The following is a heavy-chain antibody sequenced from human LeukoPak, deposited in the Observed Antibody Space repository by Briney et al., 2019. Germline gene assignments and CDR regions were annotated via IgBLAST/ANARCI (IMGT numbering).Heavy chain of an antibody. J-gene: IGHJ5*02. Sequence: PSETLSLTCTVSGYFISSGYCWGWIRQPPGKGLEWLGSVLYNGNTYYNPSLKSRVTISVDTPKNQFSLKLNSVTAADTALYYCARQDVVAGSTMSLLRHWFGPWGQGTLATVSS. V-gene: IGHV4-38-2*02. CDR1: GYFISSGYC. CDR2: VLYNGNT. CDR3: ARQDVVAGSTMSLLRHWFGP. D-gene: IGHD2-15*01.